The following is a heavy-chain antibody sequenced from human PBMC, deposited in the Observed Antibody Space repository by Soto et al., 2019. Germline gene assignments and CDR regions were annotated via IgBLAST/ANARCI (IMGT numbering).Heavy chain of an antibody. CDR1: GYSFTDYW. Sequence: EVQLVQSGAEVTKPGESLKSSCKASGYSFTDYWIGWVRQMPGKGLEWMGIIYPGDSDTKYSPSVQGPVTMSADKSISTAYLQWNSLKASDTAMYYGARDGISSSSSFDYWGQGTLVTVSS. V-gene: IGHV5-51*01. CDR2: IYPGDSDT. CDR3: ARDGISSSSSFDY. J-gene: IGHJ4*02. D-gene: IGHD6-6*01.